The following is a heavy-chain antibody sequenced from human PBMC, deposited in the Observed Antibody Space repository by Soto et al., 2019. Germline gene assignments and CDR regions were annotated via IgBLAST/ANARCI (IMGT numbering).Heavy chain of an antibody. D-gene: IGHD4-17*01. CDR1: GGSISSYY. Sequence: PSETLSLTCTVSGGSISSYYWSWIRQPPGKGLEWIGYIYYSGSTNYNPSLKSRVTISVDTSKNQFSLKLSSVTAADTAVYYCARLDYGDYVDYFDYWGQGTLVTVSS. J-gene: IGHJ4*02. CDR3: ARLDYGDYVDYFDY. CDR2: IYYSGST. V-gene: IGHV4-59*08.